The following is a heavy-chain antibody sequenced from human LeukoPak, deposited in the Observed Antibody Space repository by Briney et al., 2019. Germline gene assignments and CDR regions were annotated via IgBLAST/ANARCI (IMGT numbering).Heavy chain of an antibody. CDR3: ARYREIAVAGFNWFDP. J-gene: IGHJ5*02. CDR2: VNTSGNMM. D-gene: IGHD6-19*01. CDR1: AFTFSDYY. Sequence: GGSLRISCAAPAFTFSDYYISWILQAPGKGLEWLSYVNTSGNMMSYADSVEGRFTISRDNAKNSLYQKMISLRAEDTAVYYCARYREIAVAGFNWFDPWGQGTLVTVSS. V-gene: IGHV3-11*04.